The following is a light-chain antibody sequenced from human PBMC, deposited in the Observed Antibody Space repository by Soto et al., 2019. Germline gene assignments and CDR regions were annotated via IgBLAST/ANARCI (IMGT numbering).Light chain of an antibody. CDR3: SSYTTSSTFV. V-gene: IGLV2-18*02. Sequence: QSVLTQPPSVSGSPGQSVTISCTGTSSDVGSHNGVSWYQQPPGTAPKLMIYEVTNRPSGVPDRFSGSKSGNTASLTISGLQAEDEADYYCSSYTTSSTFVFGTGTKVT. CDR2: EVT. J-gene: IGLJ1*01. CDR1: SSDVGSHNG.